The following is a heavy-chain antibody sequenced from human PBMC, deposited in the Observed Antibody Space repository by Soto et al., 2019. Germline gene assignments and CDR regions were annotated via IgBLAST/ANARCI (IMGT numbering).Heavy chain of an antibody. V-gene: IGHV3-30*18. CDR2: ISYDGSNK. J-gene: IGHJ4*02. CDR1: GFTFSSYG. Sequence: AGGSLRLSCAASGFTFSSYGMHWVRQAPGKGLEWVAVISYDGSNKYYADSVKGRFTISRDNSKNTLYLQMNSLRAEDTAVYYCAKDSGSYPTLEYYFDYWGQGTLVTVSS. D-gene: IGHD1-26*01. CDR3: AKDSGSYPTLEYYFDY.